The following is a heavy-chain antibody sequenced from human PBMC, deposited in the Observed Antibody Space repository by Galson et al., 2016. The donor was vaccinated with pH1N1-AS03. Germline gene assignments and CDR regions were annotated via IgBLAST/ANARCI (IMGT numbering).Heavy chain of an antibody. CDR1: GFAFSRYW. D-gene: IGHD4-17*01. V-gene: IGHV3-7*01. J-gene: IGHJ4*02. Sequence: SLRLSCAASGFAFSRYWMSWVRQAPGKGLEWVANLIPDGDYKQYVDSVKGRFTISRDNTRNSLYLQMNSLRVEETAIYYCGPNPEYGEGAYWGQGALVTVSS. CDR2: LIPDGDYK. CDR3: GPNPEYGEGAY.